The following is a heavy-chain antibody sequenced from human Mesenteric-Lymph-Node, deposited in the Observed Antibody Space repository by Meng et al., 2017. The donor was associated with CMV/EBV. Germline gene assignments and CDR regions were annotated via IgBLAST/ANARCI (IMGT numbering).Heavy chain of an antibody. CDR2: TYYSGST. J-gene: IGHJ4*01. CDR1: GGSVSNSDYY. Sequence: GSLRLSCNVSGGSVSNSDYYWSWIRQPPGKGLEWIGYTYYSGSTHYNPSLRSRVTMSVDTSKNQFSLKLSSVTATDTAVYYCAREPAAAVRGGRTFDYWGPGALVTVSS. D-gene: IGHD2-2*01. V-gene: IGHV4-61*08. CDR3: AREPAAAVRGGRTFDY.